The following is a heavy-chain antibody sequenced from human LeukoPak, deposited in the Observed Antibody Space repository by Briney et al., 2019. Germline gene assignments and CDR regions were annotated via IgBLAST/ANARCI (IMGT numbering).Heavy chain of an antibody. CDR1: GFTVGSYD. J-gene: IGHJ4*02. CDR2: IGDGGGST. V-gene: IGHV3-23*01. Sequence: GGSLRLSCAASGFTVGSYDMTWVRQAPGKGLEWVSSIGDGGGSTYADSVKGRFTISRDNSKNTLSLQMNSLRAEDTAVYYCAKGIELWLTYFDHWGQGTLVTASS. D-gene: IGHD5-18*01. CDR3: AKGIELWLTYFDH.